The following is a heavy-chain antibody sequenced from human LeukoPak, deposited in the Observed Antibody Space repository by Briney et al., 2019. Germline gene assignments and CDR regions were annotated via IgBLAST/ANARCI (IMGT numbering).Heavy chain of an antibody. CDR1: GFTFSSYS. J-gene: IGHJ6*02. D-gene: IGHD1-26*01. V-gene: IGHV3-48*01. Sequence: WGSLRLSCAASGFTFSSYSMNWVRQAPGKGLEWVSYISSSSSTIYYADSVKGRFTISRDNAKNSLYLQMNSLSAEDTAVYYCAGSYPDSYYYGMDVWGQGTTVTVSS. CDR3: AGSYPDSYYYGMDV. CDR2: ISSSSSTI.